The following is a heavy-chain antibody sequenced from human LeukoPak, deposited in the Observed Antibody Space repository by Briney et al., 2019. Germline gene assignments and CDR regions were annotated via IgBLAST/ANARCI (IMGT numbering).Heavy chain of an antibody. CDR2: IHYSEST. V-gene: IGHV4-59*01. Sequence: KPSETLSLTCTVSGGSISSYYWSWMRQPPGKGLEWIGNIHYSESTNFNPSLKSRVAIAVDTSKNQFSLSMRSVTAADTAVYYCARVSAAGMEFHYGMDVWGQGTTVFVSS. J-gene: IGHJ6*02. CDR3: ARVSAAGMEFHYGMDV. CDR1: GGSISSYY. D-gene: IGHD6-13*01.